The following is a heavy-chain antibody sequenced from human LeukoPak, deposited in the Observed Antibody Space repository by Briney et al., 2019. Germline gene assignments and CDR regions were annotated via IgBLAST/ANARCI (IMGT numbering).Heavy chain of an antibody. CDR3: ARGFLPPYYYYYMDV. CDR2: IIPIFGTA. D-gene: IGHD2/OR15-2a*01. Sequence: SVKVSCKASGGTFSSYAISWLRQAPGQGLEWMGGIIPIFGTANYAQKFQGRVTITADESTSTAYMELSSLRSEDTAVYYCARGFLPPYYYYYMDVWGKGTTVTVSS. CDR1: GGTFSSYA. V-gene: IGHV1-69*13. J-gene: IGHJ6*03.